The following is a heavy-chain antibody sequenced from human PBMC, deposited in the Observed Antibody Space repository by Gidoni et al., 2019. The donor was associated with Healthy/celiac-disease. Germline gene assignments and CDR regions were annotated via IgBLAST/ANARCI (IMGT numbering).Heavy chain of an antibody. CDR1: GGSISSYS. D-gene: IGHD3-22*01. V-gene: IGHV4-59*01. J-gene: IGHJ5*02. CDR2: ILYSGST. Sequence: VQLQESGPGLVKPSETLSLTCTVSGGSISSYSWSWIRQPPGKGREWIGYILYSGSTNHNPSLKSRVTISVDTSKNQFSLKLSSVTAADTAVYYCARAVKVYYDSSGYYNWFDPWGQGTLVTVSS. CDR3: ARAVKVYYDSSGYYNWFDP.